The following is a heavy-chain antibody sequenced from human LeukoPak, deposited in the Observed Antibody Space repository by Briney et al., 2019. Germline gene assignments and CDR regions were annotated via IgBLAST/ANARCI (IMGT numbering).Heavy chain of an antibody. CDR3: ARTSSSTSCYTY. CDR1: GGSFSGYY. Sequence: SETLSLTCAVYGGSFSGYYWSWIRQPPGKGLEWIGEINHSGSTNYNPSLKSRVTISVDTSKNQFSLKLSSVTAADTAVYYCARTSSSTSCYTYWGREPWSPSPQ. J-gene: IGHJ4*02. D-gene: IGHD2-2*02. V-gene: IGHV4-34*01. CDR2: INHSGST.